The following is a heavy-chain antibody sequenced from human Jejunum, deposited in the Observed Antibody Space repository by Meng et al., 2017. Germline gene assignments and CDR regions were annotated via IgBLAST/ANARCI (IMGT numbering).Heavy chain of an antibody. J-gene: IGHJ5*02. CDR2: VYYTGRT. CDR1: GDSITSGSYY. CDR3: ARAKVTPMGYWFDP. D-gene: IGHD2-21*02. V-gene: IGHV4-39*01. Sequence: QLQLQESGPGLVKPSETLSLACTVSGDSITSGSYYWDWIRQPPGKGMEWIGSVYYTGRTFYNPSLKSRVTISLDTSKYQFSLNLRSVAAADTAVYYCARAKVTPMGYWFDPWGQGTLVTVSS.